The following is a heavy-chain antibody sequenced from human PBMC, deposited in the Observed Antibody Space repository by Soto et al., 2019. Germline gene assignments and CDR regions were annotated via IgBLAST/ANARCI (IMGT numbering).Heavy chain of an antibody. CDR2: VIPLFDTA. J-gene: IGHJ6*02. V-gene: IGHV1-69*01. CDR3: ATGGHNDGYNFYHGMDV. Sequence: VQVVQSGAEVKKAGSSVKVSCKVSGGIFTDNAISWVRQAPGQGLEWLGGVIPLFDTAYYAQIFRGRLRISADGATNTAYMELSGLTSADTAVYFCATGGHNDGYNFYHGMDVWGQGTTVTVS. CDR1: GGIFTDNA. D-gene: IGHD3-16*01.